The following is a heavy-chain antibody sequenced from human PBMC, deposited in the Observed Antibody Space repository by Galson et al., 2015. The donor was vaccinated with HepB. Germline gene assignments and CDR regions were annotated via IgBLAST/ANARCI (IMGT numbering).Heavy chain of an antibody. CDR1: GFTFRSYA. CDR3: ATVHPEYTTGWYSPPPYYFDS. J-gene: IGHJ4*02. V-gene: IGHV3-23*01. CDR2: ITPSGDNT. Sequence: SLRLSCAASGFTFRSYAMSWVRQAPGKRLEWVSAITPSGDNTYSADSVKGRFTISRDNSKNTLFLQKTALTADDTAIYYCATVHPEYTTGWYSPPPYYFDSWGQGTPVTVSS. D-gene: IGHD6-19*01.